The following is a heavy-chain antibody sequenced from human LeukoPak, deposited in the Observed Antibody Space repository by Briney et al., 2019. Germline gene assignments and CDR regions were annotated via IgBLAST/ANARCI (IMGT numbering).Heavy chain of an antibody. V-gene: IGHV3-7*01. D-gene: IGHD6-19*01. CDR1: GFTFDEYG. Sequence: PGGSLRLSCAASGFTFDEYGMTWVRQAPGKGLEWVASIKPDGSEKYYLDSVKGRFTISRDNARDSLYLQMNSLRDDDTSVYFCARDASALYWGRGTLVTVSS. CDR2: IKPDGSEK. J-gene: IGHJ4*02. CDR3: ARDASALY.